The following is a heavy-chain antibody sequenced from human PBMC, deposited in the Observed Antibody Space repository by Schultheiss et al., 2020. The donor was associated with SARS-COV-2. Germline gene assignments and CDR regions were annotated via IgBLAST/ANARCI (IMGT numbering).Heavy chain of an antibody. CDR3: SRIVGAISAFDI. CDR1: GGSFSGYY. D-gene: IGHD1-26*01. V-gene: IGHV4-34*01. CDR2: IYYSGST. Sequence: SETLSLTCAVYGGSFSGYYWSWIRQPPGKGLEWIGSIYYSGSTYYNPSLKSRVTISVDTSKNQFSLKLSSVTAADTAVYYCSRIVGAISAFDIWGQGTMVTVSS. J-gene: IGHJ3*02.